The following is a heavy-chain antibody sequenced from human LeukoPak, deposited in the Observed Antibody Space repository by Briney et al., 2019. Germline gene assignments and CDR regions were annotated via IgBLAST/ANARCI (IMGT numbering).Heavy chain of an antibody. V-gene: IGHV4-34*01. CDR1: GGSFSGYY. J-gene: IGHJ4*02. CDR2: INHSGST. D-gene: IGHD2-8*02. Sequence: SETLSLTCAVYGGSFSGYYWNWIRQPPGKGLEWIGEINHSGSTNYNPSLKSRVTISVDTSKNQFSLKLSSVTAADTAVYYCARRPAPPLVVYDYWGQGTLVTVSS. CDR3: ARRPAPPLVVYDY.